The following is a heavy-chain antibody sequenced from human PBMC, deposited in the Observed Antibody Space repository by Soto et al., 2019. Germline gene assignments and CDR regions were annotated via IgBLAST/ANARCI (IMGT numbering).Heavy chain of an antibody. V-gene: IGHV4-59*08. Sequence: PSETLSLTCTVSGGSISSYYWSWIRQPPGKGLEWIAYTYYSGSTNYNPSLKSRVTTAGDTSKNQFSLKLSSVTAADTAVYYCARHGGITIIPGGGLLSAFDIWGQGTMVTVSS. CDR2: TYYSGST. CDR1: GGSISSYY. CDR3: ARHGGITIIPGGGLLSAFDI. D-gene: IGHD3-22*01. J-gene: IGHJ3*02.